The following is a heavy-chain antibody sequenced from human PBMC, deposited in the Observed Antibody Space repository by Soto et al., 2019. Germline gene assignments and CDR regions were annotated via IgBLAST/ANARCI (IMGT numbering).Heavy chain of an antibody. CDR2: ISSGGSYI. Sequence: EVQVVESGGGLVQPGGSLRLSCSFTFSMYSMNWVRQAPGKGLECVASISSGGSYIKYADSVKGRFTISRDNAKNSVSLQMNSLRVDDTAVYFCTRDQGGSYDSWFDPWGQGTLVTVSS. CDR1: FTFSMYS. V-gene: IGHV3-21*01. D-gene: IGHD1-26*01. J-gene: IGHJ5*02. CDR3: TRDQGGSYDSWFDP.